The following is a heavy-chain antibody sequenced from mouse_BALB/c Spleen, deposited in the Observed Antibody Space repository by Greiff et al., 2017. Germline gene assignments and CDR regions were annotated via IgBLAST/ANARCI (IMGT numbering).Heavy chain of an antibody. Sequence: QVQLQQSGAELVRPGVSVKISCKGSGYTFTDYAMHWVKQSHAKSLEWIGVISTYYGDASYNQKFKGKATMTVDKSSSTAYMELARLTSEDSAIYYCATYGNYGGFDYWGQGTTLTVSS. CDR2: ISTYYGDA. D-gene: IGHD2-1*01. J-gene: IGHJ2*01. V-gene: IGHV1S137*01. CDR1: GYTFTDYA. CDR3: ATYGNYGGFDY.